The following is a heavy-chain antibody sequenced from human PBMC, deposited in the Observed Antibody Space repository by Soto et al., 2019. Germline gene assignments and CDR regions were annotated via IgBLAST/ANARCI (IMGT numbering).Heavy chain of an antibody. CDR2: ISAYNGNT. CDR3: ARDRTTTSYYYGSGSYYDY. V-gene: IGHV1-18*01. CDR1: GYTFTSYG. J-gene: IGHJ4*02. D-gene: IGHD3-10*01. Sequence: QVQLVQSGAEVKKPGASVKVSCKASGYTFTSYGIIWVRQAPGQGLEWMGWISAYNGNTNYAQKLQGRVTMTTDTSTSTAYMELRSLRSDDTAVYYCARDRTTTSYYYGSGSYYDYWGQGTLVTVSS.